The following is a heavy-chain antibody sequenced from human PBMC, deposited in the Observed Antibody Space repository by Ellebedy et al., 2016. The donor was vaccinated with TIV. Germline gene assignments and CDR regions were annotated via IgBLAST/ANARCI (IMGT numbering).Heavy chain of an antibody. V-gene: IGHV3-11*01. J-gene: IGHJ6*02. Sequence: GGSLRLXCAASGFTFSDYYMSWIRQAPGKGLEWVSYISSSGSTIYYADSVKGRFTISRDNAKNSLYLQMNSLRAEDTAVYYCARGGVEMATITRYYYYYGMDVWGQGTTVTVSS. CDR2: ISSSGSTI. CDR1: GFTFSDYY. D-gene: IGHD5-24*01. CDR3: ARGGVEMATITRYYYYYGMDV.